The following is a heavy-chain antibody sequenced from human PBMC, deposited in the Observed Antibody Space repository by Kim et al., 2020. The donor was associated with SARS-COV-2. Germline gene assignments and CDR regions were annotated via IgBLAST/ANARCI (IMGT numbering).Heavy chain of an antibody. CDR2: IYYSGST. CDR1: GGSISSGGYY. J-gene: IGHJ4*02. CDR3: ALAGNMYYLDY. Sequence: SETLSLTCTVSGGSISSGGYYWSWIRPHPGKGLEWIGYIYYSGSTYYNSSLKSRVTTSVDTTKNQSSLKLSSVTAADTAVYYCALAGNMYYLDYWGQGT. D-gene: IGHD6-13*01. V-gene: IGHV4-31*03.